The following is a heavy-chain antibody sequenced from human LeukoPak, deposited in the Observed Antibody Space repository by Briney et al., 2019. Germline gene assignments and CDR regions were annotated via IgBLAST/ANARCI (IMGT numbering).Heavy chain of an antibody. Sequence: PGGSLRLSCEASGFTLSRNGMHWVRQAPGKGLEWVSFIRFDGSKTFYRDSVRGRFTISRDISKNILYLQLSSLRADDTAVYYCARDFDEVNSNYYYIPDYWGQGMLVTVSS. J-gene: IGHJ4*02. CDR1: GFTLSRNG. CDR3: ARDFDEVNSNYYYIPDY. V-gene: IGHV3-30*02. D-gene: IGHD3-10*01. CDR2: IRFDGSKT.